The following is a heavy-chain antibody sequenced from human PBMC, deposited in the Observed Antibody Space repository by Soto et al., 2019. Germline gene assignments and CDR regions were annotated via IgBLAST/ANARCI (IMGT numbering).Heavy chain of an antibody. CDR2: IYYGGST. CDR3: ARGQLLHYQYGLDV. J-gene: IGHJ6*02. V-gene: IGHV4-59*07. Sequence: QVHLQESGPALVRPSDSLSLMCSVSGVPITTFYWSWIRQAPGKGLEYIGYIYYGGSTHYNPALKSRVTISVDTAKNEFSLNLRSVTAADTAAYYCARGQLLHYQYGLDVWGQGTTVIV. CDR1: GVPITTFY. D-gene: IGHD3-10*01.